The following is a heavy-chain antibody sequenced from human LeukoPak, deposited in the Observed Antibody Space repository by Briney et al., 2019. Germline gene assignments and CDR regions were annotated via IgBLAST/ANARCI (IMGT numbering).Heavy chain of an antibody. CDR3: AKNTGEGNYFDY. CDR1: GYSFTRYW. CDR2: IYPGDSDT. Sequence: PGESLKISCKCSGYSFTRYWIGWVRQMPGKGLEWMGIIYPGDSDTRYSPSFQGQVTISAEKSISTAYLQWSSLKASDTAIYYCAKNTGEGNYFDYWGQGTLATVSS. J-gene: IGHJ4*02. V-gene: IGHV5-51*01. D-gene: IGHD3-16*01.